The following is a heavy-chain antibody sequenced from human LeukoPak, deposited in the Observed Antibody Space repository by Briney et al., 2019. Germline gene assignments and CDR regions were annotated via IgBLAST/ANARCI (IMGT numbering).Heavy chain of an antibody. CDR3: ATGPAGTLGY. D-gene: IGHD6-13*01. CDR1: GGSISSGGHY. J-gene: IGHJ4*02. Sequence: PSQTLSLTCTVSGGSISSGGHYWTWIRQHPGKGLEWIGYIHSSGSTYYNPSLKSRLTISVDTSKTQFSLKLSSVTAADTAVYFCATGPAGTLGYWGQGLLVTVSS. V-gene: IGHV4-31*03. CDR2: IHSSGST.